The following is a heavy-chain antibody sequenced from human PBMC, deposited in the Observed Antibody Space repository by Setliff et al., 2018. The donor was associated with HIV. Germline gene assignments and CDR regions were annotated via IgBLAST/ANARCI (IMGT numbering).Heavy chain of an antibody. CDR3: ASLLSRGYYYDRSGYSYRDY. Sequence: PSETLSLTCNVSGGSISSYYWNWIRQPPGKGLEWIGEINHSGSPNYNSSLKSRVTISLDTSKNQFSLKLSSVTAADTAVYYCASLLSRGYYYDRSGYSYRDYWGQGTLVTV. V-gene: IGHV4-34*01. J-gene: IGHJ4*02. D-gene: IGHD3-22*01. CDR1: GGSISSYY. CDR2: INHSGSP.